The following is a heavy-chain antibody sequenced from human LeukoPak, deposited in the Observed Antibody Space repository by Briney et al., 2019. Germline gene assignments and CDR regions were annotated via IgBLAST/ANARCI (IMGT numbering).Heavy chain of an antibody. D-gene: IGHD4/OR15-4a*01. CDR3: AKDQGNDYGDQLHY. CDR2: IHGSGGLT. Sequence: GGSLRLSCAASGFSFSSFAMSWVRQAPGKGLDWVSSIHGSGGLTYYADSVKGRFSISRDTSSVYLHLNGLRAEDTALYYCAKDQGNDYGDQLHYWGQGTLVTVSS. V-gene: IGHV3-23*01. CDR1: GFSFSSFA. J-gene: IGHJ4*02.